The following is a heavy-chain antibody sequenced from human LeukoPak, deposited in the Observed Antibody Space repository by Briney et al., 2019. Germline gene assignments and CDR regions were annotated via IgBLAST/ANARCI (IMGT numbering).Heavy chain of an antibody. Sequence: ASVKVSCKASGYTFTSYDINWVRQATGQGLEWMGWMNPNSGNTGYVQKFQGRVTITRNISISTAYMELSSLRSEDTAVYYCARVGVPRSSKNAFDIWGQGTMVTVSS. D-gene: IGHD2-2*01. CDR3: ARVGVPRSSKNAFDI. V-gene: IGHV1-8*03. J-gene: IGHJ3*02. CDR1: GYTFTSYD. CDR2: MNPNSGNT.